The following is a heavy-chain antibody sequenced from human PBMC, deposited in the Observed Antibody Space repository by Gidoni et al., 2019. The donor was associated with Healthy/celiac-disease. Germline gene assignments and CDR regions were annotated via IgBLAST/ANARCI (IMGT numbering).Heavy chain of an antibody. V-gene: IGHV3-30*18. CDR2: ISYDGSNK. CDR3: AKVNTYYDFWSGFHPSQYYYYYGMDV. CDR1: GFTFSSYG. J-gene: IGHJ6*02. D-gene: IGHD3-3*01. Sequence: QVQLVESGGGVVQPGRSLRLSCAASGFTFSSYGMHWVRQAPGKGREWVAVISYDGSNKYYADSVKGRFTISRDNSKNTLYLQMNSLRAEDTAVYYCAKVNTYYDFWSGFHPSQYYYYYGMDVWGQGTTVTVSS.